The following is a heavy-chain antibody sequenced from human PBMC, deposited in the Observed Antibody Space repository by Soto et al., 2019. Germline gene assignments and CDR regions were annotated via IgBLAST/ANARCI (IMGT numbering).Heavy chain of an antibody. Sequence: PGGSLRLSCAASGFTFSSYSMNWVRQAPGKGLEWVSSISSSSSYIYYADSVKGRFTISRDNAKNSLYLQMNSLRAEDTAVYYCARDPIQRVLPDNWGQGTRVTVFS. D-gene: IGHD6-6*01. V-gene: IGHV3-21*01. CDR1: GFTFSSYS. CDR3: ARDPIQRVLPDN. CDR2: ISSSSSYI. J-gene: IGHJ1*01.